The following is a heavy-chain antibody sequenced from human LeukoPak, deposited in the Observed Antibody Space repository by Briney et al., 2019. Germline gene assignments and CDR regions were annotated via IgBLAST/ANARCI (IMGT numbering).Heavy chain of an antibody. J-gene: IGHJ3*02. D-gene: IGHD6-19*01. V-gene: IGHV3-23*01. CDR2: ISGSGGST. CDR1: GFTFSSCA. Sequence: GGSLRLSCATSGFTFSSCAMAWVRQAPGKGLEWVSAISGSGGSTYYADSVKGRFTISRDNSKNTLSLQMSSLRAEETALYYCAKVDSSGWYGGVAFDISGQGTMVTVSS. CDR3: AKVDSSGWYGGVAFDI.